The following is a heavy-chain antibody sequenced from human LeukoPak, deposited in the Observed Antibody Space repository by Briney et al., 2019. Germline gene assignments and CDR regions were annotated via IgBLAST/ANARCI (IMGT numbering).Heavy chain of an antibody. V-gene: IGHV1-69*05. CDR3: ARDWNNRQQLPFGY. J-gene: IGHJ4*02. Sequence: SVKVSCKASGGTFSSYAISWVRQAPGQGLEWMGGIIPIFGTANYAQKFQGRVTMTRDTSTSTVYMELSSLRSEDTAVYYCARDWNNRQQLPFGYWGQGTLVTVSS. CDR1: GGTFSSYA. CDR2: IIPIFGTA. D-gene: IGHD6-13*01.